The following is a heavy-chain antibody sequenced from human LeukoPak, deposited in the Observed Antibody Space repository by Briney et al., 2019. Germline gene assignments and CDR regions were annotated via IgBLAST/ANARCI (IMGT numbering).Heavy chain of an antibody. J-gene: IGHJ4*02. Sequence: GGPPRLSCAGSGFIFSNYDMTWVRQAPGKGLEYVSGVSASGSITYYPDPVKGRFTISRDNSKSTVFLQVNSLRVEDTAVYYCARRGPYYFDFWGQGTLVTVSS. V-gene: IGHV3-23*01. D-gene: IGHD3-16*01. CDR1: GFIFSNYD. CDR3: ARRGPYYFDF. CDR2: VSASGSIT.